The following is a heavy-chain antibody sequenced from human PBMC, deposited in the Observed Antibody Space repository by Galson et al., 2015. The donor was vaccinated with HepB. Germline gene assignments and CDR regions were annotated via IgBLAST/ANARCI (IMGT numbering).Heavy chain of an antibody. J-gene: IGHJ4*02. CDR3: ARGGWLRSIGY. Sequence: TLSLTCAVYGGSFSSYYWSWIRQPPGKGLEWIGEINHSGSTNYNPSLKSRVTISVDTSKNQFSLKLSSVTAADTAVYYCARGGWLRSIGYWGQGTLVTVSS. D-gene: IGHD5-12*01. CDR2: INHSGST. CDR1: GGSFSSYY. V-gene: IGHV4-34*01.